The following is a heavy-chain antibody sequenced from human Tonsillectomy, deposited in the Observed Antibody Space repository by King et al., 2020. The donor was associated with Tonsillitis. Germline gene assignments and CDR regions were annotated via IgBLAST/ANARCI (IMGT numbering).Heavy chain of an antibody. V-gene: IGHV4-38-2*01. CDR3: ARVEATVVPVTMIVVVTRHDALDF. CDR2: IYHSGST. D-gene: IGHD3-22*01. J-gene: IGHJ3*01. CDR1: VYSISSGYY. Sequence: VQLQESGPGLVKPSETLSLTCAVSVYSISSGYYWGWIRQPPGKGLEWIGSIYHSGSTYYNPYLKSRVTISVDTSKNQFSLKLSSVTAADTAVYYCARVEATVVPVTMIVVVTRHDALDFWGQGTMVTVSS.